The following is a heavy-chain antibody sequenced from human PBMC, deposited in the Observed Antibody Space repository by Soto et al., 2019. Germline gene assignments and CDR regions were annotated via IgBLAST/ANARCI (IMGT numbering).Heavy chain of an antibody. CDR2: VRSDGSVT. Sequence: EVQLVESGGGLHQPGGSLRLSCAASGFTFSNYWMHWVRQAPGKGLVWVSRVRSDGSVTGYADSVRGRFTMTRDNAKNMVFLQMDSLRVEDTAVYYCVREVRGGGYPIDTWGQGTLVTVSS. D-gene: IGHD5-12*01. CDR3: VREVRGGGYPIDT. V-gene: IGHV3-74*02. J-gene: IGHJ5*02. CDR1: GFTFSNYW.